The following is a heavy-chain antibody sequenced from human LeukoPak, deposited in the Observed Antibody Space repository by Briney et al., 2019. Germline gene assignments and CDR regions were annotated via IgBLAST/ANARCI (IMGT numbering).Heavy chain of an antibody. CDR2: IYYGGST. CDR3: ATLNYGGESNDAFDI. D-gene: IGHD4-23*01. Sequence: SQTLSLTCTVSGGSISTYYWTWIRQPPGKGLEWIGYIYYGGSTNYNPSLKSRVTISADTSKNHFSLKVSAVTAADTAVYYCATLNYGGESNDAFDIWGQGTMVTVSS. J-gene: IGHJ3*02. CDR1: GGSISTYY. V-gene: IGHV4-59*01.